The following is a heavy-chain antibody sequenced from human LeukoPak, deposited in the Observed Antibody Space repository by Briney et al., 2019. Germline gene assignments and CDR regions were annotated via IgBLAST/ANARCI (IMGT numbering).Heavy chain of an antibody. D-gene: IGHD3-22*01. V-gene: IGHV1-69*05. CDR3: ATTRDYYDSSGYPLDY. Sequence: ASVKVSCKASGGTFSSNAISWVRQAPGQGLEWMGGIIPIFGTANYAQKFQGRVTITTDESTSTAYMELSSLRSEDTAVYYCATTRDYYDSSGYPLDYWGQGTLVTVSS. J-gene: IGHJ4*02. CDR2: IIPIFGTA. CDR1: GGTFSSNA.